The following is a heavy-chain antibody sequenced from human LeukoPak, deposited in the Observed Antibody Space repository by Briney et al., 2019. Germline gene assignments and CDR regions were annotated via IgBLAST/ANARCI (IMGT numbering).Heavy chain of an antibody. D-gene: IGHD3-3*01. J-gene: IGHJ4*02. V-gene: IGHV4-30-4*08. CDR1: GGSISSGDYY. CDR3: ARVPPYDFWSGYFDY. CDR2: IYYSGST. Sequence: PSQTLPLTCTVSGGSISSGDYYWSWIRQPPGKGLEWIGYIYYSGSTYYNPSLKSRVTISVDTSKNQFSLKLSSVTAADTAVYYCARVPPYDFWSGYFDYWGQGTLVTVSS.